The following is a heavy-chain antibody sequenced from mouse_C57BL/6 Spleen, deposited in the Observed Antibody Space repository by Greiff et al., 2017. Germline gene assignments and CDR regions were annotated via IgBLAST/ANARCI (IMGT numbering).Heavy chain of an antibody. J-gene: IGHJ1*03. CDR3: ARERGLRDWYFDV. V-gene: IGHV1-82*01. D-gene: IGHD2-2*01. CDR1: GYAFSSSW. Sequence: QVHVKQSGPELVKPGASVKISCKASGYAFSSSWMNWVKQRPGQGLEWIGRIYPGDGDTNYNGKFKGKATLTADTSSSTAYMQLSSLTSEDSAVYFGARERGLRDWYFDVWGTGTTVTVSS. CDR2: IYPGDGDT.